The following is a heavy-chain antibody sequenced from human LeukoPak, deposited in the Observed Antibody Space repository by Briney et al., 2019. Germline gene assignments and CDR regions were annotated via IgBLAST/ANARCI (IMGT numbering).Heavy chain of an antibody. CDR2: ITSSSSTI. J-gene: IGHJ6*03. Sequence: PGGSLTLSCAASGFTFSTYSMNWVRQAPGKGLEWVSYITSSSSTIHYADSVKGRFTISRDNAKNSLYLQMNSLRAEDTAVYYCARERVKDYDILTGSYHYYYYMDVWGKGTTVTVSS. CDR1: GFTFSTYS. D-gene: IGHD3-9*01. V-gene: IGHV3-48*01. CDR3: ARERVKDYDILTGSYHYYYYMDV.